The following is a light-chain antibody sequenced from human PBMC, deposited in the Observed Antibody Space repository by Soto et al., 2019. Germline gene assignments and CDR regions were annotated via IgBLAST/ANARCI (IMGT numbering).Light chain of an antibody. CDR2: YDS. J-gene: IGLJ2*01. Sequence: SYELTQPPSVSVAPGKTARITCGGNNIGSKSVHWYQQKQRQAPVLVIYYDSDRPSGIPERFSGSNSGNTATLTISRVEDGDEADYYCQVWDSSSDHVVFGGGTKVTVL. CDR3: QVWDSSSDHVV. CDR1: NIGSKS. V-gene: IGLV3-21*04.